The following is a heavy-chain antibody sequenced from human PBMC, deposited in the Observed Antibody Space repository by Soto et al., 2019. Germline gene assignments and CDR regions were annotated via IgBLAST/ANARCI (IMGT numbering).Heavy chain of an antibody. CDR2: INYRGTT. J-gene: IGHJ4*02. CDR3: ARDAPGVAPF. Sequence: QVQLQESGPGLVKPSQTLSLTCTVSGGSIIDGQTYLNWIRQHPERGLEWMGYINYRGTTNYSPSLKSRLLISVDTSKNQFSLTLTYVTAADTAVYYCARDAPGVAPFWGQGTMFTVSS. V-gene: IGHV4-31*03. CDR1: GGSIIDGQTY. D-gene: IGHD2-15*01.